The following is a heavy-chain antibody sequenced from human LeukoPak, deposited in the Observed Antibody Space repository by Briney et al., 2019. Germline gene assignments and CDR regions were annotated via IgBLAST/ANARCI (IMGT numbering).Heavy chain of an antibody. V-gene: IGHV3-74*01. J-gene: IGHJ4*02. CDR1: GFIVRNYY. CDR2: INSDGSST. Sequence: GGSLRLSCAASGFIVRNYYLSWVRHAPGKGLVWVSRINSDGSSTSYADSVKGRFTISRDNAKNTLYLQMNSLRAEDTAVYYCARDFGGPDYWGQGTLVTVSS. CDR3: ARDFGGPDY. D-gene: IGHD3-10*01.